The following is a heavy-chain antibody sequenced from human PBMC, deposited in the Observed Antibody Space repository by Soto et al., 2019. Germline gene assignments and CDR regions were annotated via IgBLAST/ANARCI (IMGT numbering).Heavy chain of an antibody. CDR1: GYTFTGYY. CDR3: ARRRSISRTTNSCMDV. J-gene: IGHJ6*02. V-gene: IGHV1-2*02. D-gene: IGHD6-6*01. Sequence: ASVKVSCKASGYTFTGYYMHWVRQAPGQGLEWMGWINPNSGGTNYAQKFQGRVTMTRDTSISTAYMELSRLRSDDTAVYYCARRRSISRTTNSCMDVWGQGXTVTVSS. CDR2: INPNSGGT.